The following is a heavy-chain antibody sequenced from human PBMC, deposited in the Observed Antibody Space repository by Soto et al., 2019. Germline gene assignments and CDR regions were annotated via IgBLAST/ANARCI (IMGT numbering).Heavy chain of an antibody. CDR1: GGSISSSSYY. Sequence: QLQLQESGPGLVKPSETLSLTCTVSGGSISSSSYYWGWIRQPPGKGLEWIGSIYYSGSTYYNPSLKSRVTLSVDTAKNQFSLKLSSVTAADTAVYYCARSDSSGPCDYWGQGTLVTVSS. D-gene: IGHD6-19*01. CDR2: IYYSGST. CDR3: ARSDSSGPCDY. J-gene: IGHJ4*02. V-gene: IGHV4-39*01.